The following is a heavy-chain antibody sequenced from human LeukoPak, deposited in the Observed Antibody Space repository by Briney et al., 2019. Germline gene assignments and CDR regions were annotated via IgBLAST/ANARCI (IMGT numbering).Heavy chain of an antibody. Sequence: GALLQICCDGSGYSFTNYWICGGRQMPEKVQGGMGIIFPGDSDARYSPSFQGPVTISADKTITPPYLKWSRLTASDTAYYSCASEYCSCGNCYFDYWGGGPLVTVSS. CDR1: GYSFTNYW. CDR3: ASEYCSCGNCYFDY. CDR2: IFPGDSDA. D-gene: IGHD2-15*01. J-gene: IGHJ4*02. V-gene: IGHV5-51*01.